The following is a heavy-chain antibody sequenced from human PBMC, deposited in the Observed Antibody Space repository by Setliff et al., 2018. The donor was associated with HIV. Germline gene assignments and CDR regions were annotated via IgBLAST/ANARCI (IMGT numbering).Heavy chain of an antibody. J-gene: IGHJ4*02. V-gene: IGHV3-11*01. D-gene: IGHD3-10*01. CDR3: ARHGRFGRRFFDS. Sequence: GESLRLSCAASGFTFSDFYLSWVRQAPGKGLEWISYISGGDTIEYAESVRGRFTISRDNPKKSLFLQMNGLRVDDTAIYYCARHGRFGRRFFDSWGQGTLVTVSS. CDR1: GFTFSDFY. CDR2: ISGGDTI.